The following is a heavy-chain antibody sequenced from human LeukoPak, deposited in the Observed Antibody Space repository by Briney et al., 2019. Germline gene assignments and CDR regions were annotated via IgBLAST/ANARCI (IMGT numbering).Heavy chain of an antibody. J-gene: IGHJ4*02. D-gene: IGHD4-17*01. Sequence: GGSLRLSCAASGFTFSDYAMSWVRQAPGKGLEWVSSISSSSSYIYYADSVKGRFTISRDNSKNTLYLQMNSLRAEDTAIYYCAKVATVTTYALADYWGQGTLVTVSS. V-gene: IGHV3-23*01. CDR2: ISSSSSYI. CDR1: GFTFSDYA. CDR3: AKVATVTTYALADY.